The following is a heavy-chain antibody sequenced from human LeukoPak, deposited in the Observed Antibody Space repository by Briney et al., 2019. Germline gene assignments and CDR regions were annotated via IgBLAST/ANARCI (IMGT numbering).Heavy chain of an antibody. Sequence: SETLSLTCTVSGGSISSYYWSWIRQPAGKGLEWIGRIYTSGSTNYNPSLKSRVTMSVDTSKNQFSLKLSSVTAADTAVHYCATSIAAAGHDAFDIWGQGTMVTVSS. D-gene: IGHD6-13*01. J-gene: IGHJ3*02. CDR1: GGSISSYY. V-gene: IGHV4-4*07. CDR3: ATSIAAAGHDAFDI. CDR2: IYTSGST.